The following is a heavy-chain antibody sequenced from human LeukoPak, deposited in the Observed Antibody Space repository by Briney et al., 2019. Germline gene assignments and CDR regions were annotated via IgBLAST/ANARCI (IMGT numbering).Heavy chain of an antibody. V-gene: IGHV1-18*01. J-gene: IGHJ4*02. CDR1: GYTFTSYG. CDR3: ARGDPGIAVAGPQEYPFDY. D-gene: IGHD6-19*01. Sequence: GASVKVSCKASGYTFTSYGVSWVRQAPGQGLEWMGWISAYNGNTNYAQKLQGRVTMTTDTSTSTAYMELRSLRSDDTAVYYCARGDPGIAVAGPQEYPFDYWGQGTLVTVSS. CDR2: ISAYNGNT.